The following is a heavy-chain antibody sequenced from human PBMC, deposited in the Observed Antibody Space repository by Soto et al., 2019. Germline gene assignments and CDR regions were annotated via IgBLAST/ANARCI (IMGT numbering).Heavy chain of an antibody. CDR3: SRGPYFTSPGCYSHNYYGMEI. V-gene: IGHV1-18*04. CDR2: IGVYNGKT. J-gene: IGHJ3*02. CDR1: GYTFTKYG. Sequence: QEQLVQSGGEVKKPGASVRVSCMASGYTFTKYGINWVRQAPGQGLEWMGWIGVYNGKTIYARKLQGRVIMTADTSSTTAYMQLRRLTSEDPAVYYRSRGPYFTSPGCYSHNYYGMEIGGQGPTFSVSS. D-gene: IGHD2-2*02.